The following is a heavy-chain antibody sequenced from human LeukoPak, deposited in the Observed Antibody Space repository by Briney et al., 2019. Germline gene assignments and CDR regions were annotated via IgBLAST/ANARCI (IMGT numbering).Heavy chain of an antibody. J-gene: IGHJ5*02. CDR3: ARAAQRYCSSTSCPPGWFDP. Sequence: SETLSLTCTVSGGSISSYYWSWIRQPPGKGLEWIGYIYYSGSTNYNPSLKSRVTISVDTSKNQFSLKLSSVTAADTAVYYCARAAQRYCSSTSCPPGWFDPWGQGTLATVSS. V-gene: IGHV4-59*01. CDR2: IYYSGST. CDR1: GGSISSYY. D-gene: IGHD2-2*01.